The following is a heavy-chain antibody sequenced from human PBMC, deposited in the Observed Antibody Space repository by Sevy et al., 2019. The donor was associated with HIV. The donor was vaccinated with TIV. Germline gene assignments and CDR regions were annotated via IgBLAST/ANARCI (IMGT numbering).Heavy chain of an antibody. CDR3: AREGTGFVSEFDH. CDR1: GFTFSNYW. Sequence: GGSLRLSCAAAGFTFSNYWMHWVRQVPGKGLVWVSRIDTDGGGARYADSVKGRFTVSRDNARNTLYLQMNSVKVEDTGVYYCAREGTGFVSEFDHWGQGNLVTVSS. CDR2: IDTDGGGA. J-gene: IGHJ4*02. V-gene: IGHV3-74*01. D-gene: IGHD1-1*01.